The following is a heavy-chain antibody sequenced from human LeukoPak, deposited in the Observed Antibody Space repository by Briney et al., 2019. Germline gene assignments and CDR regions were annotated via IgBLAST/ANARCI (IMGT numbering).Heavy chain of an antibody. J-gene: IGHJ4*02. CDR3: ARVVTPYSRTDI. V-gene: IGHV1-2*02. Sequence: ASVNVSCKASGYTFTGYYMHWGRQAPGQGLEWMGWINPNSGGTNYEKKFQGRVTMTRDTSISPDYMELSKLRSDDKGVYYCARVVTPYSRTDIWGQGTLVTVSS. D-gene: IGHD6-13*01. CDR2: INPNSGGT. CDR1: GYTFTGYY.